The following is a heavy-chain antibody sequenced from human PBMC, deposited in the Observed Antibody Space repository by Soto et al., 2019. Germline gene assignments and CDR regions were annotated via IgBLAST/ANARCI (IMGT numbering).Heavy chain of an antibody. CDR3: ARGFSSSWYYSYFDY. Sequence: GGSLRLSCAASGFTFSSYEMNWVRQAPGKGLEWVSYISSSGSTIYYADSVKGRFTISRDNAKNSLYLQMNSLRAEDTAVYYCARGFSSSWYYSYFDYWGQGTLVTVSS. V-gene: IGHV3-48*03. D-gene: IGHD6-13*01. CDR1: GFTFSSYE. CDR2: ISSSGSTI. J-gene: IGHJ4*02.